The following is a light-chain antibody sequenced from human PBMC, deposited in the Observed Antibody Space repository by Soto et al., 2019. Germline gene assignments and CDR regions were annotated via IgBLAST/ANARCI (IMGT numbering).Light chain of an antibody. CDR2: GAS. Sequence: ENVLTQSPCTLSLSPGERATLSCRASQTVSGSYVAWYQQKPGQTPRLLIYGASSRATGIPDRFSGSGSGTDFTLTISRLEPEDFAVYHCQQYGDSPLTFGGGTKVDIK. CDR3: QQYGDSPLT. V-gene: IGKV3-20*01. J-gene: IGKJ4*01. CDR1: QTVSGSY.